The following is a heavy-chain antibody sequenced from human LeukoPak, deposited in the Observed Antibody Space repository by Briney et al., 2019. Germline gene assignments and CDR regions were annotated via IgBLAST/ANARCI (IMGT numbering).Heavy chain of an antibody. Sequence: PGGSLRLSCAASGFTFSSYAMSRVRQAPGKGLEWVSLISGDGGSTYYADPVKGRFTISRDNSKTSLYLQMNSLRTEDTALYYCAKERSDGYSSSWLPYYYYYYMDVWGKGTTVTVSS. D-gene: IGHD6-13*01. CDR1: GFTFSSYA. CDR2: ISGDGGST. J-gene: IGHJ6*03. V-gene: IGHV3-43*02. CDR3: AKERSDGYSSSWLPYYYYYYMDV.